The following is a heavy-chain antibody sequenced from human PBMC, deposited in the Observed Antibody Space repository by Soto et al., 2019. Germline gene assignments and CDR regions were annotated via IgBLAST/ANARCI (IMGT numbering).Heavy chain of an antibody. CDR1: GFTFSSYA. D-gene: IGHD1-26*01. CDR3: ASQIVGATGGAFDI. CDR2: ISVSGGST. V-gene: IGHV3-23*01. J-gene: IGHJ3*02. Sequence: GGSLRLSCAASGFTFSSYAMSWVRQAPGKGLEWVSAISVSGGSTYYADSVKGRFTISRDNSKNTLYLQMNSLRAEDTAVYYCASQIVGATGGAFDIWGQGTMVTVSS.